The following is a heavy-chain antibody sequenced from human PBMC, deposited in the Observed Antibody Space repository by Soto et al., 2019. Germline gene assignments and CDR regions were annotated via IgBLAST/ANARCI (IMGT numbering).Heavy chain of an antibody. J-gene: IGHJ6*02. D-gene: IGHD4-4*01. V-gene: IGHV1-69*01. Sequence: QVQLVQSGAEVKKPGSSVKVSCQASGSTFSSYAISWVRQAPGQGLEWMGGIIPIFGTANYPQKFQARVTITADEYTSTAYMELSSLRSEDTAVYYCARELSNYDVGLWYGMDVGGQGTTVTVSS. CDR3: ARELSNYDVGLWYGMDV. CDR1: GSTFSSYA. CDR2: IIPIFGTA.